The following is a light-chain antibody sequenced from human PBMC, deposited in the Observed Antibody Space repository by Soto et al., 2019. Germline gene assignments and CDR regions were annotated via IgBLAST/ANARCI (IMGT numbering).Light chain of an antibody. CDR1: SSDVGGYNY. V-gene: IGLV2-8*01. CDR2: EVD. CDR3: SSYGGSNNYV. J-gene: IGLJ1*01. Sequence: QSVLTQPPSASGSPGQSVTISCTGTSSDVGGYNYASWYQQHPGKAPKLMIYEVDKRPSGVPDRFSGSKSGNTASLTVSGLQAEDEADYYCSSYGGSNNYVFGTGNKV.